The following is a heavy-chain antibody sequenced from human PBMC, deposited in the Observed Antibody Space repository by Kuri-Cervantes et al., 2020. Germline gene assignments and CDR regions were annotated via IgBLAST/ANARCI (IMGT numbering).Heavy chain of an antibody. CDR2: ISTYNGDT. V-gene: IGHV1-18*01. CDR1: GYPFITYG. D-gene: IGHD3-22*01. CDR3: AREATSGYTDY. J-gene: IGHJ4*02. Sequence: ASVKDSCKASGYPFITYGISWVRQAPGQGLEWMGWISTYNGDTNYAQKLQGRFTMTTDTSTSTAYMELRSLRSDDTAVYYCAREATSGYTDYWGQGTLVTVSS.